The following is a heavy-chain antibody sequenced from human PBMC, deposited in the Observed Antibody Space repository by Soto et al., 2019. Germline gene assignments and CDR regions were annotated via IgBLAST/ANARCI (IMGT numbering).Heavy chain of an antibody. D-gene: IGHD4-17*01. CDR1: GFSCSSYG. CDR3: ARDDDYGDNGLDY. J-gene: IGHJ4*02. Sequence: QVQLVESGGGVVQPGRSLRLSCAASGFSCSSYGMHWVRQAPGKGLEWVAVILDDGSDKDYTDAVKGRFTISRDNSKNTLYLEMNSLRAEDTAVYYCARDDDYGDNGLDYWGQGTLVTVSS. V-gene: IGHV3-33*01. CDR2: ILDDGSDK.